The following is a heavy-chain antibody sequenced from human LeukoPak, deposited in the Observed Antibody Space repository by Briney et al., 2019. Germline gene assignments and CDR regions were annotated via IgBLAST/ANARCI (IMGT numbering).Heavy chain of an antibody. Sequence: SETLSLTCTVSGGSISSSSYYWGWIRQPPGKGLEWIGGIYYSGSTYYNPSLKSRVTISVDTSKNQFSLKLSSVTAADTAVYYCARDRGYSYGRFDYWGQGTLVTVSS. CDR2: IYYSGST. D-gene: IGHD5-18*01. V-gene: IGHV4-39*07. CDR1: GGSISSSSYY. CDR3: ARDRGYSYGRFDY. J-gene: IGHJ4*02.